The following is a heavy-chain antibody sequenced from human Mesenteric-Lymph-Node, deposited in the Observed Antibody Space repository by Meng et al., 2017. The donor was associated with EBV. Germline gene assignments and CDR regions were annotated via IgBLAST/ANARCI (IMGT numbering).Heavy chain of an antibody. CDR1: GGSVSSGTDY. Sequence: QVQLQESGPGLVKPSETLSLTCTVSGGSVSSGTDYWSWIRQPPGKGLEWIGYIYYSGRTKYNPSLESRVTISVDTSRNQLSLKLTSVTAADTAVYYCSIWDTGALQNYWGPGTLVTVSS. CDR2: IYYSGRT. CDR3: SIWDTGALQNY. D-gene: IGHD5-18*01. J-gene: IGHJ4*02. V-gene: IGHV4-61*01.